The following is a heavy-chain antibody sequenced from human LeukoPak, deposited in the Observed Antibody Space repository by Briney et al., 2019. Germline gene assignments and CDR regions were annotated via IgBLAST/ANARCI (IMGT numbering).Heavy chain of an antibody. J-gene: IGHJ6*02. CDR3: AKMEGPYGSGNDDSPYYYVWDV. CDR1: GFTFSSYG. CDR2: IIFDGDIQ. D-gene: IGHD3-10*01. Sequence: GGSLRLSCAASGFTFSSYGMHWVRQAPGTRLEWLAVIIFDGDIQYYADSVKGRFTISRDNSKNTLYLQMTGLRAEDTAVYYCAKMEGPYGSGNDDSPYYYVWDVWGQGTTVTVSS. V-gene: IGHV3-30*18.